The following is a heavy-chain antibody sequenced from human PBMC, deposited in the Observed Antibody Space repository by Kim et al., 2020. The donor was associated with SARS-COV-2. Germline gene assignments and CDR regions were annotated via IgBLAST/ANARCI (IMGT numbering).Heavy chain of an antibody. V-gene: IGHV3-23*01. D-gene: IGHD5-12*01. CDR2: ST. Sequence: STHYADSVKGRFTISRDNSKNTLYLQMNSLRAEDTAVYYCAKVASGYSGHWGQGTLVTVSS. CDR3: AKVASGYSGH. J-gene: IGHJ4*02.